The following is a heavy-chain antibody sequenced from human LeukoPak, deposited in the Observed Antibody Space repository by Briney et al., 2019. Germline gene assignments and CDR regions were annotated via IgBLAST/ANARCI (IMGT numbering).Heavy chain of an antibody. J-gene: IGHJ3*02. CDR1: GGSISSYY. D-gene: IGHD2-2*01. Sequence: SETLSLTCTVSGGSISSYYWSWIRQPPGKGLEWIGYIYYSGSTNYNPSLKSRVTISVDTSNDQFSLKLSSVTAADTALYYCATYCSSSSCPHRRAFDIWGQGTMVTVSS. V-gene: IGHV4-59*08. CDR3: ATYCSSSSCPHRRAFDI. CDR2: IYYSGST.